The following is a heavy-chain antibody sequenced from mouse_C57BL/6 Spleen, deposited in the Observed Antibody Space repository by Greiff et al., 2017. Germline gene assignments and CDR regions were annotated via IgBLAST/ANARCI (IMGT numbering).Heavy chain of an antibody. V-gene: IGHV1-7*01. CDR1: GYTFTSYW. CDR3: ARSTVVATSYFDV. Sequence: VQGVESGAELAKPGASVKLSCKASGYTFTSYWMHWVKQRPGQGLEWIGYINPSSGYTKYNQKFKDKATLTADKSSSTAYMQLSSLTYEDSAVYYCARSTVVATSYFDVWGTGTTVTVSS. D-gene: IGHD1-1*01. J-gene: IGHJ1*03. CDR2: INPSSGYT.